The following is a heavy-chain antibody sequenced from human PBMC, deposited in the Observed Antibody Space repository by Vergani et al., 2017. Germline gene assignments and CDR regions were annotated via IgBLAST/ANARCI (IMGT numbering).Heavy chain of an antibody. CDR3: ARQGYCSSTSCYGYYYYYGMDV. CDR2: IIPILGIA. J-gene: IGHJ6*02. Sequence: QVQLVQSGAEVKKPGSSVKVSCKASGGTFSSYAISWVRQAPGQGLEWMGGIIPILGIANYAQKFQGRVTITADKSTSTAYMELSSLRSEDTAVYYCARQGYCSSTSCYGYYYYYGMDVWGQ. D-gene: IGHD2-2*01. V-gene: IGHV1-69*09. CDR1: GGTFSSYA.